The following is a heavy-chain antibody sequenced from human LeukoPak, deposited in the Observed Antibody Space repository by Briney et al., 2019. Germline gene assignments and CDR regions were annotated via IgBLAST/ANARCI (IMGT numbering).Heavy chain of an antibody. CDR2: ISSSGSTI. V-gene: IGHV3-48*03. CDR1: GFTFSSYE. CDR3: ARVPAAAPGQGIDY. Sequence: GGSLRLSCAASGFTFSSYEMNWVRQAPGKGLEWVSYISSSGSTIYYADSVKGRLTISRDNAKNTVYLQVNSLRAEDTAVYYCARVPAAAPGQGIDYWGQGTLVTVSS. J-gene: IGHJ4*02. D-gene: IGHD6-13*01.